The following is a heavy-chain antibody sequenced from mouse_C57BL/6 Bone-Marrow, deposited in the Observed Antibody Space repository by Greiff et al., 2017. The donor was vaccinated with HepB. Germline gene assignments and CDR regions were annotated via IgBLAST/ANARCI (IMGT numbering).Heavy chain of an antibody. CDR2: INPYNGGT. CDR1: GYTFTDYY. D-gene: IGHD3-3*01. CDR3: ASGGTAWFAY. J-gene: IGHJ3*01. Sequence: EVQLQQSGPVLVKPGASVKMSCKASGYTFTDYYMNWVKQSHGKSLEWIGVINPYNGGTSYNQKFKGKATLTVDKSSSTAYMELNSLTSEDSAVYYCASGGTAWFAYWGQGTLVTVSA. V-gene: IGHV1-19*01.